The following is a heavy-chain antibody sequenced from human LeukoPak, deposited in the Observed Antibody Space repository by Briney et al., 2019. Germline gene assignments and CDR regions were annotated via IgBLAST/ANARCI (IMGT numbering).Heavy chain of an antibody. Sequence: GASVKVSCKASGYTFTNYDINWVRQATGQGLEWMGWMNPNSGNTGYAQKFQGRVTITRNTSISTAYMELSSLRSEDTAVYYCARGFSWVQLQDYWGQGTLVTVSS. CDR3: ARGFSWVQLQDY. J-gene: IGHJ4*02. D-gene: IGHD6-13*01. CDR1: GYTFTNYD. V-gene: IGHV1-8*03. CDR2: MNPNSGNT.